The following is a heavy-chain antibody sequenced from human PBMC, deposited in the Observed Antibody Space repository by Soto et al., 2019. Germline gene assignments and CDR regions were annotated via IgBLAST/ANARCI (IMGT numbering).Heavy chain of an antibody. CDR3: AKISPDYSVSDY. Sequence: EVQLLDSGGGLVQPGGSLRLSCVVSGLTFSRYSMTWVRQAPGKGLEWVSKISGRGVTTYYADSVKGRFTISRDNSENTLYLQMDSLRAEDPAIYYCAKISPDYSVSDYWGQGILVTVSS. D-gene: IGHD5-12*01. CDR2: ISGRGVTT. CDR1: GLTFSRYS. V-gene: IGHV3-23*01. J-gene: IGHJ4*02.